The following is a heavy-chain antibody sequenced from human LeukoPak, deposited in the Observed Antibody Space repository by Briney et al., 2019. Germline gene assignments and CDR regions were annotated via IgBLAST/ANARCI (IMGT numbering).Heavy chain of an antibody. CDR2: INAGNGNT. D-gene: IGHD2-2*01. CDR1: GYTFINFV. Sequence: ASVKVPCKASGYTFINFVMHWVRQAPGQRLEWIGWINAGNGNTKYSQKFQGRVTITRDTSASTAYMELRSLRSDDTAVYYCARGLVVPAAPGDAFDIWGQGTMVTVSS. J-gene: IGHJ3*02. V-gene: IGHV1-3*01. CDR3: ARGLVVPAAPGDAFDI.